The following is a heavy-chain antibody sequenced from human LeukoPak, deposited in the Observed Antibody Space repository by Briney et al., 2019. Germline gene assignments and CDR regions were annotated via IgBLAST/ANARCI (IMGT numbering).Heavy chain of an antibody. Sequence: GASVKVSCKASGYTFNGYYMHWVRQAPGQGLEWMGWINPNSGGTNYAQKFQGRVTMTRDTSISTAYMELSRLRSDDTAVYYCARDWCSGGSCYRSNQNWFDPWGQGTLVTVSS. J-gene: IGHJ5*02. CDR1: GYTFNGYY. CDR2: INPNSGGT. V-gene: IGHV1-2*02. CDR3: ARDWCSGGSCYRSNQNWFDP. D-gene: IGHD2-15*01.